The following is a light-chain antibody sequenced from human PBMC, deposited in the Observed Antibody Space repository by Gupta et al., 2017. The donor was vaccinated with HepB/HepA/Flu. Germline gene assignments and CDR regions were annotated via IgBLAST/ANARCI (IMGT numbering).Light chain of an antibody. CDR1: SSDFGYYDY. CDR3: SADTNRRIRV. CDR2: DVT. V-gene: IGLV2-14*03. J-gene: IGLJ2*01. Sequence: QSALTQPASVSGSPGPSITISCTGTSSDFGYYDYVSWYQQHPGKPPKVLIYDVTKRPAGVSDRFSGSKSGKMASLTISGLQAEDEADYFCSADTNRRIRVFGGGTKVTVL.